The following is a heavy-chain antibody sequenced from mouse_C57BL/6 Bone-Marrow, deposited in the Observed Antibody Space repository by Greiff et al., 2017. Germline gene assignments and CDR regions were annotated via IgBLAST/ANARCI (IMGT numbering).Heavy chain of an antibody. D-gene: IGHD2-5*01. Sequence: VQLQQSGGGLVKPGGSLKLSCAASGFTFSDYGMHWVRQAPEKGLEWVAYISSGSSTIYYADTVKGRFTISRDNAKNTLFLQMTSLRSEDTAMYYCARVVTTWGAMDYWGQGTSVTVSS. J-gene: IGHJ4*01. CDR1: GFTFSDYG. CDR2: ISSGSSTI. V-gene: IGHV5-17*01. CDR3: ARVVTTWGAMDY.